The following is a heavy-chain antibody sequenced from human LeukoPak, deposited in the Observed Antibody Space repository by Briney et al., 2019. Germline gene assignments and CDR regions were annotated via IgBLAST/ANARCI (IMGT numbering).Heavy chain of an antibody. CDR1: GGSFSGYY. Sequence: PSETLSLTCAVYGGSFSGYYWSWIRQPPGKGLERIGEINHSGSTNYNPSLKSRVTISVDTSKNQFSLKLSSVTAADTAVYYCARSRKYGSGSYYKPWYFDYWGQGTLVTVSS. V-gene: IGHV4-34*01. J-gene: IGHJ4*02. D-gene: IGHD3-10*01. CDR3: ARSRKYGSGSYYKPWYFDY. CDR2: INHSGST.